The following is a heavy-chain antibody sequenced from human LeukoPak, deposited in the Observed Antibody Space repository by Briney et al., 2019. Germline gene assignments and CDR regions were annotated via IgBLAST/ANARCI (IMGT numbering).Heavy chain of an antibody. D-gene: IGHD2-2*01. CDR3: TRANEGYCSSTSCSYYYYYYYMDV. Sequence: PGRSLRLSCTASGFTFGDYAMSWFRQAPGKGLEWVGFIRSKAYDGTTEYAASVKGRFTISRDDSKSIAYLQMNSLKTEDTAVYYCTRANEGYCSSTSCSYYYYYYYMDVWGKGTTVTVSS. CDR1: GFTFGDYA. CDR2: IRSKAYDGTT. J-gene: IGHJ6*03. V-gene: IGHV3-49*03.